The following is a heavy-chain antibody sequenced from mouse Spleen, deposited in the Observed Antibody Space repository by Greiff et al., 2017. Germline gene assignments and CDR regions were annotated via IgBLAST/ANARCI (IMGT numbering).Heavy chain of an antibody. CDR1: GFSLSRYS. Sequence: VQLLQSGPGLVAPSQSLSITCTVSGFSLSRYSVHWVRQPPGKGLEWLGLIRGGGSTDYNSALKSRLSISKDNSKSQVFLKINSLQADGTAMYYCARIYGYDDGAMDYWGQGDSVPVSS. D-gene: IGHD2-2*01. J-gene: IGHJ4*01. CDR2: IRGGGST. CDR3: ARIYGYDDGAMDY. V-gene: IGHV2-6-4*01.